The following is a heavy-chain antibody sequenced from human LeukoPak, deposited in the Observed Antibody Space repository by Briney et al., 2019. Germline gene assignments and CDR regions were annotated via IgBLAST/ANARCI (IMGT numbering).Heavy chain of an antibody. CDR3: AREGRSYGKGYFDY. CDR2: IYTSGST. J-gene: IGHJ4*02. Sequence: SQTLSLICTVSGGSISSYYWNWIRQPAGKGLEWIGHIYTSGSTNYNPSLKSRVTMSVDTSKNQFSLKLSSVTAADTAVYYCAREGRSYGKGYFDYWGPGTLVAVSS. V-gene: IGHV4-4*07. CDR1: GGSISSYY. D-gene: IGHD5-18*01.